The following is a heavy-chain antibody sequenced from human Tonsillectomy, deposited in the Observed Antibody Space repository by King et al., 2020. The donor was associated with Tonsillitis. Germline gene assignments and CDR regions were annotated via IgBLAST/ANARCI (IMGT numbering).Heavy chain of an antibody. V-gene: IGHV1-18*01. CDR3: ARGREYSSSSLHY. CDR2: ISAYTGKT. CDR1: GYIFPSYG. J-gene: IGHJ4*02. D-gene: IGHD6-6*01. Sequence: FQLVQSGAEAKKPGASVRVSCKASGYIFPSYGISWVRQAPGQGLEWMGWISAYTGKTHYAQKFQGRVMMTTDTSTSTAYMELRSLRSDDTAVYYCARGREYSSSSLHYWGQGTLVTVSS.